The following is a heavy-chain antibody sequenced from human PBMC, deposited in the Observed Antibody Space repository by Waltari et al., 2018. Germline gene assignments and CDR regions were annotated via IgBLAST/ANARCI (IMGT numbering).Heavy chain of an antibody. V-gene: IGHV3-9*01. Sequence: EVQLVESGGGLVQPGRSLRLSCAASGFNFNDYAMHWVRQAPGKGLEWVSGISWNSVVIAYADSVKGRFTISRDNAKNSLYLQMNSLRAEDTALYYCAKDKEGWSSFDYWGQGALVTVSS. D-gene: IGHD6-19*01. J-gene: IGHJ4*02. CDR3: AKDKEGWSSFDY. CDR1: GFNFNDYA. CDR2: ISWNSVVI.